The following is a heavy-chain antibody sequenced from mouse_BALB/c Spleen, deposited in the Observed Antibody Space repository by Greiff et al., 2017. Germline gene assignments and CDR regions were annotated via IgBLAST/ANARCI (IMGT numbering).Heavy chain of an antibody. CDR3: ARHGKAMDY. Sequence: EVQLQQSGGGLVQPGGSRKLSCAASGFTFSSFGMHWVRQAPEKGLEWVAYISSGSSTIYYADTVKGRFTISRDNPKNTLFLQMTSLRSEDTAMYYCARHGKAMDYWGQGTSVTVSS. J-gene: IGHJ4*01. CDR2: ISSGSSTI. CDR1: GFTFSSFG. V-gene: IGHV5-17*02. D-gene: IGHD2-1*01.